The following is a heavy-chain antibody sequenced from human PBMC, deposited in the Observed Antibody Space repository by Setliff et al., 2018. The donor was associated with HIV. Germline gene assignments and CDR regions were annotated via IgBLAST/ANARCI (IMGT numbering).Heavy chain of an antibody. D-gene: IGHD3-16*01. V-gene: IGHV1-2*02. J-gene: IGHJ4*02. CDR2: INPNNGGT. Sequence: ASVKVSCKASGYTFTNYGISWVRQAPGQGLEWMGWINPNNGGTDYAQNFQGRVTMTRDTSISTAYMELSRLKSDDTAVYYCARHTGEGSTTIDYWGQGTLVTVSS. CDR3: ARHTGEGSTTIDY. CDR1: GYTFTNYG.